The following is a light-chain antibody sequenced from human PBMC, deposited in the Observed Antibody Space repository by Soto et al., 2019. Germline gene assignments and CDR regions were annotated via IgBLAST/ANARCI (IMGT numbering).Light chain of an antibody. CDR3: QQYNNWPRT. V-gene: IGKV3-15*01. CDR1: QSVSSN. Sequence: EIVMTQSPATLSVSPGERATLSCRARQSVSSNLAWYQQKPGQAPSLLIYGASTRATGIPARFSGSGSGTDFTLTISSLQSEDFAVYYCQQYNNWPRTFGQGTKVEIK. J-gene: IGKJ1*01. CDR2: GAS.